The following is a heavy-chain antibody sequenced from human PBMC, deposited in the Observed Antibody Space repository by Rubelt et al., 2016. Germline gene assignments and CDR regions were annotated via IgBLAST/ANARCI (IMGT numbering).Heavy chain of an antibody. D-gene: IGHD3-3*01. J-gene: IGHJ4*02. Sequence: EVQLLESGGGLVQPGGSLRLSCAASGFTFDNYAMSWVRQAPGKGLEWVSSISGSGGSTNYADSVKGRFAVSRDNSKNTLYLQMNSLRAEDTAVYYCAKDRGYDFWSGYFVYRGQGTLVTVSS. V-gene: IGHV3-23*01. CDR2: ISGSGGST. CDR1: GFTFDNYA. CDR3: AKDRGYDFWSGYFVY.